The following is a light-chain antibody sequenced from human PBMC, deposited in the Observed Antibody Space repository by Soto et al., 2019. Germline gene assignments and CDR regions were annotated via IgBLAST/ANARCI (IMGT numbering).Light chain of an antibody. V-gene: IGKV3-11*01. J-gene: IGKJ5*01. CDR1: QSVSSY. CDR3: QQRSYWPT. Sequence: EIVLTQSPATLSLSPGERATLSCRASQSVSSYLAWYQQKPGQAPRLLIYDASNRATGIPARFSGSGSGTDFTLTISNLEPEDLAVYYCQQRSYWPTFGQGTRLEIK. CDR2: DAS.